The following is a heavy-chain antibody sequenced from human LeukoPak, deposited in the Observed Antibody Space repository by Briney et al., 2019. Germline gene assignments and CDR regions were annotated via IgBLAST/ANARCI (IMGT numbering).Heavy chain of an antibody. V-gene: IGHV1-58*02. CDR2: IVVGSGNT. CDR3: ARDSSELPDAFDI. Sequence: SVKVSCKASGFTFTSSAMQWVRQARGQRLEWIGWIVVGSGNTNYAQKFQERVTITTDTSTSTAYMELRSLRSDDTAVYYCARDSSELPDAFDIWGQGTMVTVSS. J-gene: IGHJ3*02. D-gene: IGHD1-26*01. CDR1: GFTFTSSA.